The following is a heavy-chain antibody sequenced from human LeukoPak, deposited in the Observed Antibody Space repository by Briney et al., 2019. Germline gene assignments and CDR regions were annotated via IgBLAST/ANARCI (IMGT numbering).Heavy chain of an antibody. CDR1: GFTFDDYA. CDR3: AKAKMATIEFDY. D-gene: IGHD5-24*01. CDR2: ISWNSGSI. V-gene: IGHV3-9*01. J-gene: IGHJ4*02. Sequence: GGSLRLSCAASGFTFDDYAMHWVRQAPGKGLGWVSGISWNSGSIGYADSVKGRFTISRDNAKNSLYLQMNSLRAEDTALYYCAKAKMATIEFDYWGQGTLVTVSS.